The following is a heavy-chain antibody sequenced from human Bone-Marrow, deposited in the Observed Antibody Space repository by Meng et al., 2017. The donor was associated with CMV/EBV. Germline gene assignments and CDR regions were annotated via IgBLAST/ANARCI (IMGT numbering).Heavy chain of an antibody. CDR3: TRENSDSSRYFDL. CDR1: GFTFSSYS. J-gene: IGHJ2*01. D-gene: IGHD6-6*01. CDR2: ISSSSSYI. Sequence: GESLKISCAASGFTFSSYSMNWVRQAPGKGLEWVSSISSSSSYIYYADSVKGRFTISRDNAKNSLYLQMNSLRVEDTAVYYCTRENSDSSRYFDLWGRGTLVTVSS. V-gene: IGHV3-21*01.